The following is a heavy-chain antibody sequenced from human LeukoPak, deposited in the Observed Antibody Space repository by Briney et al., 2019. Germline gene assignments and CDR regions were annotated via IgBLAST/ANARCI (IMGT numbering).Heavy chain of an antibody. J-gene: IGHJ5*02. Sequence: SETLSLTCTVSGGSISSYYWSWIRQPPGKGLEWIGYIYYSGSTNYNPSLKSRVTISVDTSKNQFSLKLSSVTAADTAVYYCARDRGYYGSGSYYKYWFDPWGQGTLVTVSS. V-gene: IGHV4-59*01. CDR3: ARDRGYYGSGSYYKYWFDP. D-gene: IGHD3-10*01. CDR1: GGSISSYY. CDR2: IYYSGST.